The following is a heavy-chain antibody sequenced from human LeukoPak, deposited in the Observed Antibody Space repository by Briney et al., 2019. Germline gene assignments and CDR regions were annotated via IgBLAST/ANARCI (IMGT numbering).Heavy chain of an antibody. Sequence: ASVKVSCKASGYTFTSYDINWVRQATGQGLEWMGWMNPNSGNTGYAQKFQGRVTMARNTSISTAYMELSSLRSEDTAVYYCARVYRGYFDWRYFDYWGQGTLVTVSS. CDR2: MNPNSGNT. D-gene: IGHD3-9*01. CDR3: ARVYRGYFDWRYFDY. J-gene: IGHJ4*02. CDR1: GYTFTSYD. V-gene: IGHV1-8*01.